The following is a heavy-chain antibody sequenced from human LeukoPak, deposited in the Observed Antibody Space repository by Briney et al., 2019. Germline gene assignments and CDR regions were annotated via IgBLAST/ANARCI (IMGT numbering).Heavy chain of an antibody. D-gene: IGHD4-23*01. CDR3: ARQRGDYGGSSDY. CDR1: GYSFTNYW. CDR2: VYPGDSDT. V-gene: IGHV5-51*01. Sequence: GESLKISCKGSGYSFTNYWIGWVRQMPGKGLEWMGIVYPGDSDTRYSPSFQGQVTFSTDKSISTAYLQWSSLKASDTAMYYCARQRGDYGGSSDYWGQGTLVTVSS. J-gene: IGHJ4*02.